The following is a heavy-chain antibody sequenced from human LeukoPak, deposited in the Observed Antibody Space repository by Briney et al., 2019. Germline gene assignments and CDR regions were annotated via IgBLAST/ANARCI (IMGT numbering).Heavy chain of an antibody. J-gene: IGHJ4*02. V-gene: IGHV3-33*01. D-gene: IGHD3-10*01. CDR1: GFTFSSYG. CDR3: AAVMVRGAILFDY. Sequence: PGGSLRLSCAASGFTFSSYGMHWVRQAPGKGLEWVAVIWYDGSNKYYADSVKGRFTISRDNSKNTLYLQMNSLRAEDTAVYYCAAVMVRGAILFDYWGQGTLVTVSS. CDR2: IWYDGSNK.